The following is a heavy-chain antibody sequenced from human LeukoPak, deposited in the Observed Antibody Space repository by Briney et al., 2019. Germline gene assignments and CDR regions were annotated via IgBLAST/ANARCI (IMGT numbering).Heavy chain of an antibody. J-gene: IGHJ4*02. D-gene: IGHD5-18*01. CDR3: AKLYSYGRVDY. V-gene: IGHV3-23*01. Sequence: GGSLRLSCAASGFTFSSCAMTWVRQAPGKGLEWVSSISGSGATTYYADSVKGRFTISRDNSNNTVYLQMNSLRAEDTAVYYCAKLYSYGRVDYWGQGTLVTVSS. CDR1: GFTFSSCA. CDR2: ISGSGATT.